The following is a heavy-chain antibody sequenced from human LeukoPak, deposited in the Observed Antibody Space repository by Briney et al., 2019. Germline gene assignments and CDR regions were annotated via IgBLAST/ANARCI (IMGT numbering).Heavy chain of an antibody. CDR3: ASVPMTTLFFDH. CDR1: GGFISSHY. V-gene: IGHV4-59*11. D-gene: IGHD1-1*01. Sequence: SETLSLTCTVPGGFISSHYWSWLRQPPGKGLQWIGYMYFSGYTKYNPPLKSRLTISRDTSRNRFSLSLISVTPADTAVYYCASVPMTTLFFDHWGKGSLVIVSS. CDR2: MYFSGYT. J-gene: IGHJ4*02.